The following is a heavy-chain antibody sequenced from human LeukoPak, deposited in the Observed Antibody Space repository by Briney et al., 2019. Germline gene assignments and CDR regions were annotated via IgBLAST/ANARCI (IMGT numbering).Heavy chain of an antibody. Sequence: SETLSLTCTVSGGSISRYYWSWIRQPPGKGLEWVGYIYYSGSTNYNPSLKRRVNISIGKSKNKLSLKLSSVTAADTAVYYCASQRDGYNSGAFDIWGQGTMVTVSS. CDR1: GGSISRYY. V-gene: IGHV4-59*01. J-gene: IGHJ3*02. CDR2: IYYSGST. CDR3: ASQRDGYNSGAFDI. D-gene: IGHD5-24*01.